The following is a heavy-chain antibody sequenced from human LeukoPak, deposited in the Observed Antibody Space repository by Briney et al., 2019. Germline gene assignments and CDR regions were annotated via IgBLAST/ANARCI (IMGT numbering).Heavy chain of an antibody. J-gene: IGHJ4*02. CDR3: ARARGGPSDLWFGELSSIGGATDFDY. D-gene: IGHD3-10*01. CDR1: GYTFTSYG. CDR2: ISAYNGNT. V-gene: IGHV1-18*01. Sequence: ASVKVSCKASGYTFTSYGISWVRQAPAQGLEWMGCISAYNGNTNYAQKLQVKVTMTTDTSTSTAYMELRSLRSDDTAVYYCARARGGPSDLWFGELSSIGGATDFDYWGQGTLVTVSS.